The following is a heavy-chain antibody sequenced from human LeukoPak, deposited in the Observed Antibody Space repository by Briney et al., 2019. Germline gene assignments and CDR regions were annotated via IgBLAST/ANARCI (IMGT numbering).Heavy chain of an antibody. Sequence: ASVKVSCKASGYTFNSYGISGVRQAPGQGLEGMGWISGYNGNTKYAQKLHGRVTMTTDTSTSTAYMELRSLRSDDTAVYYCARDDTHYGSSGSFYDAFDIWGQGTMVTVSS. D-gene: IGHD3-22*01. CDR2: ISGYNGNT. V-gene: IGHV1-18*01. CDR3: ARDDTHYGSSGSFYDAFDI. CDR1: GYTFNSYG. J-gene: IGHJ3*02.